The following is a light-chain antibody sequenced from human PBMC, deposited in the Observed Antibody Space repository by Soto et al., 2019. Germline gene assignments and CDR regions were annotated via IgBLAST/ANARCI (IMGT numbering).Light chain of an antibody. CDR1: QDIVNY. V-gene: IGKV1-33*01. Sequence: DIQMTKSPSSLSASVGGRVTTTCQASQDIVNYLNWYQQKPGKAPKLLIYDASHLEAGVPSRFSGSGSGTDFTFTISSLQPEDIATYYCQQYDNLPVTFGQGTRLEI. J-gene: IGKJ5*01. CDR2: DAS. CDR3: QQYDNLPVT.